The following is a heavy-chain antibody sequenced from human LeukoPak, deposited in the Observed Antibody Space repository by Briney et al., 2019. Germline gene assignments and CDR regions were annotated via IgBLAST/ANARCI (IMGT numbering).Heavy chain of an antibody. J-gene: IGHJ4*02. V-gene: IGHV2-70*11. CDR3: ARIRYYDSSGYYYFDY. Sequence: SGPTLVKPTQTLTLTCTFSGFSLSTSGMCVIWIRQPPGKALEWLARIDWDDDKYYSTSLKTRLTISKDTSKNQVVLTMTNMDPVDTATYYCARIRYYDSSGYYYFDYWGQGTLVTVSS. D-gene: IGHD3-22*01. CDR1: GFSLSTSGMC. CDR2: IDWDDDK.